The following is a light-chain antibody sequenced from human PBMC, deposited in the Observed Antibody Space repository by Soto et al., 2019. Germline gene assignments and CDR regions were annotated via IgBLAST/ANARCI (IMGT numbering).Light chain of an antibody. Sequence: DIQMTQSPSSVSASVGDRVTITCRASQGISSWLAWYQQQPGQAPSLLIHDASTLQSGVPSRFSGSGSGTDFTLTISILQPEDSATYYCQQANSLPYTFGQGTKMEI. CDR1: QGISSW. CDR2: DAS. V-gene: IGKV1-12*01. CDR3: QQANSLPYT. J-gene: IGKJ2*01.